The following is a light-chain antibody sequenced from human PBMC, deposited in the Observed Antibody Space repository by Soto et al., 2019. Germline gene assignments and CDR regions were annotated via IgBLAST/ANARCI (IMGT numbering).Light chain of an antibody. Sequence: EIVLTQSPGTLSLSPGERATLSCRASQSVSSSYLAWYQQKPGQAPRLLIYGASSRATGIPDRFSGSGSGTDFPLPISRLEPEDFAVYYCQQYGSSPITFGKGTRLEIK. CDR2: GAS. CDR3: QQYGSSPIT. V-gene: IGKV3-20*01. J-gene: IGKJ5*01. CDR1: QSVSSSY.